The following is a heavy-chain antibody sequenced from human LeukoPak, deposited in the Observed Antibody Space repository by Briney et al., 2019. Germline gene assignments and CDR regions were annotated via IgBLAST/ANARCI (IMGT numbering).Heavy chain of an antibody. CDR3: ARGPNKSDGGNSGSAWFDP. V-gene: IGHV1-8*01. CDR2: RNSNRGNT. D-gene: IGHD4-23*01. Sequence: GASVNVSCKASGYTFTTYHINWVRQATGQGLEWMGWRNSNRGNTGYAQKFQGRVTMTRNTSISTAYMELRSLRSEDTAVYYCARGPNKSDGGNSGSAWFDPWGQGTLVTVSS. J-gene: IGHJ5*02. CDR1: GYTFTTYH.